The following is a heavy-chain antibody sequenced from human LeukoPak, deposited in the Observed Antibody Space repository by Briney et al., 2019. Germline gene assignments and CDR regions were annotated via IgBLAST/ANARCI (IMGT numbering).Heavy chain of an antibody. V-gene: IGHV4-59*01. Sequence: SETLSLTCTVSGGSISSYYWSWIRQPPGKGLEWIGYIYYSGSTNYNPSLKSRVTISVDTSKNQFSLKLSSVTAADTAVYYCARVAETAMPFFDYWGQGTLVTVSS. CDR2: IYYSGST. J-gene: IGHJ4*02. CDR3: ARVAETAMPFFDY. CDR1: GGSISSYY. D-gene: IGHD5-18*01.